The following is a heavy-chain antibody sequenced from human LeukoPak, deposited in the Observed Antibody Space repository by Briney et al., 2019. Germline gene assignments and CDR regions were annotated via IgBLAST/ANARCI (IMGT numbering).Heavy chain of an antibody. Sequence: PGGSLRLSCAASGFTFSNYAMSWVRQAPGKGLEWVSTISDSGGGTYYADSVKGRFTISRDNSRNTLYLQMSSLRADDTAVYYCAILGGGMAYWGQGTLVAVSS. CDR1: GFTFSNYA. CDR2: ISDSGGGT. J-gene: IGHJ4*02. V-gene: IGHV3-23*01. CDR3: AILGGGMAY. D-gene: IGHD3-16*01.